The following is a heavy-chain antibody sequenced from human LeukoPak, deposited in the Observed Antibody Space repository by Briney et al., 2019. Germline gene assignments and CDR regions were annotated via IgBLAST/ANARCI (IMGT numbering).Heavy chain of an antibody. Sequence: SETLSLTCTVSGDSISTYYWSWIRQPPGKGLEWIGYIYYSGSTNYNPSLKSRVTISVDTSKNQFSLNLSSVTAADTAVYYCARDHAEGWFDPWGQGTLVTVSS. J-gene: IGHJ5*02. CDR3: ARDHAEGWFDP. CDR2: IYYSGST. V-gene: IGHV4-59*01. CDR1: GDSISTYY. D-gene: IGHD1-14*01.